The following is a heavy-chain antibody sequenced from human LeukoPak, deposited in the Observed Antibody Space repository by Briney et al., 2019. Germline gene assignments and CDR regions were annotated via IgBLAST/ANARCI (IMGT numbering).Heavy chain of an antibody. Sequence: GGSLRLSCSASGFTFSSYAMHWVRQAPGKGLEYVSAISSNGGSTYYADSVKGRFTISRDNSKNPLYLQMSSLSAEDTAVYYCVKDPSDCSSTSCLYYFDYWGQGTLVTVSS. D-gene: IGHD2-2*01. CDR3: VKDPSDCSSTSCLYYFDY. V-gene: IGHV3-64D*06. J-gene: IGHJ4*02. CDR1: GFTFSSYA. CDR2: ISSNGGST.